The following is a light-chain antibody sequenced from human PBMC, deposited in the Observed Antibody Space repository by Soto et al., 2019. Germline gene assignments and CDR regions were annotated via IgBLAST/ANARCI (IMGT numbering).Light chain of an antibody. CDR2: GAS. CDR3: QQYNNWPPWA. V-gene: IGKV3-15*01. J-gene: IGKJ1*01. CDR1: QSVSSN. Sequence: ETRMTKSPATLSVSGGERATLPCRDSQSVSSNLAWYQQKPGQAPRLLLYGASTRATGIPATFSSSGASATYTPPTSSLQPADYSAYYCQQYNNWPPWAFGQGTKLDIK.